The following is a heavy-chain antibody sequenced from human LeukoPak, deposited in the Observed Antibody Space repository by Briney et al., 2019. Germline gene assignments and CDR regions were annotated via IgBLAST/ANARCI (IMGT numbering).Heavy chain of an antibody. V-gene: IGHV1-18*01. Sequence: VASVKVSCKASGYTFTSYGISWVRQAPGQGLEWMGWISAYNGNTNYEQKLQGRVTMTTDTSTREAYMELRSLRSDDTVVYYCAREATVSQWELLFLYPGYYFDYWGQGTLVTVSS. CDR1: GYTFTSYG. CDR2: ISAYNGNT. J-gene: IGHJ4*02. D-gene: IGHD1-26*01. CDR3: AREATVSQWELLFLYPGYYFDY.